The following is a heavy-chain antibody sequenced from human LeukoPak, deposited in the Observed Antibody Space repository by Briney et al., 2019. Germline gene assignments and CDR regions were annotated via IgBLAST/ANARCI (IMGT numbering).Heavy chain of an antibody. V-gene: IGHV3-48*04. CDR1: GFTFSSNS. J-gene: IGHJ4*02. D-gene: IGHD2-21*02. CDR2: ITGSGTII. CDR3: AKDIVGGGDDY. Sequence: GGYLRLSCAASGFTFSSNSMNWVRQAPGKGLEWVSFITGSGTIIYYADSVKGRFTISRDNAKNSIYLQMNSLRVEDTAVYYCAKDIVGGGDDYWGQGTLVIVSS.